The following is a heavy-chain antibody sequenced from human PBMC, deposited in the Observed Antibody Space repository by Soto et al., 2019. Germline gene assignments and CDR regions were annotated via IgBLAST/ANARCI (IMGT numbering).Heavy chain of an antibody. D-gene: IGHD3-10*01. J-gene: IGHJ5*01. Sequence: PXETLSLTCTFSVVSVNSGHYYCNWIRQSPGKGLEWIGYIYYSGSTNYNSSLKSRLSISIDTSRNQFSLKLTSVTAADTAVYYCARESSLLLTDSGKKIDPWGQGSLGTVSS. CDR3: ARESSLLLTDSGKKIDP. CDR1: VVSVNSGHYY. CDR2: IYYSGST. V-gene: IGHV4-61*01.